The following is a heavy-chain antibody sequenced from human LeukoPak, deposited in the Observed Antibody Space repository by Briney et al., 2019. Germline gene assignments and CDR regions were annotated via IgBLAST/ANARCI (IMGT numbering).Heavy chain of an antibody. J-gene: IGHJ4*02. CDR1: GYTFTSYD. CDR3: ARVDGNPANFDY. V-gene: IGHV1-8*01. Sequence: GASVKVSCKASGYTFTSYDINWVRQATGQGLEWMGWMNPNSGNTGYAQKLQGRVTMTRNTSISTAYMELSSLRSEDTAVYYCARVDGNPANFDYWGQGTLVTVSS. D-gene: IGHD4-23*01. CDR2: MNPNSGNT.